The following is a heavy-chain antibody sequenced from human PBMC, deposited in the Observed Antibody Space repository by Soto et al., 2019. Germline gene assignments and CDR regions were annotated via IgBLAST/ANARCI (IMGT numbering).Heavy chain of an antibody. CDR2: IGTSAST. D-gene: IGHD2-2*01. Sequence: DVRLLESGGGLVQPGGSLRLSCAASGFTFSSYSMSWVRQAPGKGLEWVSTIGTSASTYYGDSVRGRFTISRDNSRNTLCLQMHSLRAEDTAVYYCADLSRYCTSSNCDWGQGTLVTVSS. J-gene: IGHJ4*02. CDR3: ADLSRYCTSSNCD. V-gene: IGHV3-23*01. CDR1: GFTFSSYS.